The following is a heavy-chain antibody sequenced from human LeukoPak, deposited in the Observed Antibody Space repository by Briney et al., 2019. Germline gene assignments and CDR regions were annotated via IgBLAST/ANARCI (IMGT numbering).Heavy chain of an antibody. CDR3: ARVRLDNTMNFDY. V-gene: IGHV1-18*01. Sequence: ASVKVSCKASGYTFTSYAITWVRQAPGQGLEWMEWISASKGNTNYAQKLQGRVTMTTDTSTTTAYMELRSLRSDDTAVYYCARVRLDNTMNFDYWGQGTLVTVSS. CDR1: GYTFTSYA. J-gene: IGHJ4*02. CDR2: ISASKGNT. D-gene: IGHD3-22*01.